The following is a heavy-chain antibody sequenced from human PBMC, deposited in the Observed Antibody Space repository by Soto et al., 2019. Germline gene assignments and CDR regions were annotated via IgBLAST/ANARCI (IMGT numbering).Heavy chain of an antibody. CDR1: GFTFSSYE. CDR3: ASTYYDFWSGYYSQYGMDV. V-gene: IGHV3-48*03. D-gene: IGHD3-3*01. J-gene: IGHJ6*02. Sequence: EGSLRLSCAASGFTFSSYEMNWVRQAPGKGLEWVSYISSSGSTIYYADSVKGRFTISRDNAKNSLYLQMNSLRAEDTAVYYCASTYYDFWSGYYSQYGMDVWGQGTTVTVSS. CDR2: ISSSGSTI.